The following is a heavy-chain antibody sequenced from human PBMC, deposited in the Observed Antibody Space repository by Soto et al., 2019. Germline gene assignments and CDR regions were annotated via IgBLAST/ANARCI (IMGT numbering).Heavy chain of an antibody. Sequence: VSGPTLVNPTETLTLTCTVPGFSLRNAKMGESWIRQPPGKALEWLAHIFSNDEKSYSTSLKSRLTISKDTSKSQVVLTMTNMDPVDTATYYCARIRAVAALAYYYGMDVWGQGTTVTVSS. CDR1: GFSLRNAKMG. CDR2: IFSNDEK. V-gene: IGHV2-26*01. D-gene: IGHD6-19*01. CDR3: ARIRAVAALAYYYGMDV. J-gene: IGHJ6*02.